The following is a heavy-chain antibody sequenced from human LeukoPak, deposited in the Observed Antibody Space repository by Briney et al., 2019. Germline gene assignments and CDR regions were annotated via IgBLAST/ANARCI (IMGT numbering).Heavy chain of an antibody. CDR3: ARVWSSGYTKDY. CDR1: GFTFSSYS. V-gene: IGHV3-48*04. J-gene: IGHJ4*02. D-gene: IGHD3-22*01. CDR2: ISSSSSTI. Sequence: GGSLRLSCAASGFTFSSYSIDWVRQAPGKGLEWLSYISSSSSTIYYADSVKGRFTISGDNAKNSVYLRMNSLRAEDTAVYYCARVWSSGYTKDYWGQGTLVTVSS.